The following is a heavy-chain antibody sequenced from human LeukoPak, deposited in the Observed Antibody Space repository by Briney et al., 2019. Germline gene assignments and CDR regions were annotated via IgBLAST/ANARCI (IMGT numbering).Heavy chain of an antibody. CDR2: ISGSGGST. CDR1: GFTFSSYA. J-gene: IGHJ6*02. V-gene: IGHV3-23*01. CDR3: AKGVITVVRGVNIGMDV. D-gene: IGHD3-10*01. Sequence: GGSLRLSCAASGFTFSSYAMSWVRQAPGKGLEWVSAISGSGGSTYYADSVKGRFTISRDNSKNTLYLQMNSLRAEDTAVYYCAKGVITVVRGVNIGMDVWGQGTTVTVSS.